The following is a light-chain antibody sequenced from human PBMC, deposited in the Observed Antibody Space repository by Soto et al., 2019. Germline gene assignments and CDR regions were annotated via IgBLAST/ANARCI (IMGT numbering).Light chain of an antibody. CDR1: QSISTW. Sequence: IQMTQSPSTLSAFVGDRVTITGRASQSISTWLAWYQQKPGKAPKLLIYKASGLESGVPSRFGGSGSGTEFTLTISSLQPDDFATYYCQQYNSYLRTFGQGTKVDI. CDR2: KAS. V-gene: IGKV1-5*03. J-gene: IGKJ1*01. CDR3: QQYNSYLRT.